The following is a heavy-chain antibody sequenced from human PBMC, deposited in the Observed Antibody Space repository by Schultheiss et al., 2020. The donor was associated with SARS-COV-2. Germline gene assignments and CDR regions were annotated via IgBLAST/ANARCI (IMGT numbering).Heavy chain of an antibody. V-gene: IGHV1-69*13. J-gene: IGHJ4*02. CDR2: IIPIFVTA. CDR3: ASLPYSSGWYYDY. D-gene: IGHD6-19*01. Sequence: SVKVSCKVSGGTFSSYAISWVRQAPGQGLEWMGGIIPIFVTANYAQKFQGRVTITADESTSTAHMELSSLRSEDTAVYYCASLPYSSGWYYDYWGQGTLVTVSS. CDR1: GGTFSSYA.